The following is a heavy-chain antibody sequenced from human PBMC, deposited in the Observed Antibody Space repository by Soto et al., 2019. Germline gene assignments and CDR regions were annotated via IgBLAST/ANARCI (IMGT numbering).Heavy chain of an antibody. J-gene: IGHJ2*01. CDR1: GYTFTSYG. V-gene: IGHV1-18*01. CDR2: ISAYNGNT. D-gene: IGHD3-22*01. CDR3: ARGTNYYDSSGPGWYFDL. Sequence: QVQLVQSGAEVKKPGASVKVSCKASGYTFTSYGISWVRQAPGQGLEWMGWISAYNGNTNYAQKLQGRVTMTTDTXTXTXXMELRSLRSDDTAVYYCARGTNYYDSSGPGWYFDLWGRGTLVTVSS.